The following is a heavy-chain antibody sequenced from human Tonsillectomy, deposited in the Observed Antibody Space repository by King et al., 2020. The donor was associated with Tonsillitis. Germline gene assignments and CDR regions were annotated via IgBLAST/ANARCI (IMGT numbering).Heavy chain of an antibody. CDR3: ARDNGLIVVISHDY. V-gene: IGHV1-18*01. J-gene: IGHJ4*02. Sequence: QLVQSGAEVKKPGASVKVSCKASGYTFTGYGISWVRQAPGQGLEWMGWTSAYNGNTNYAQMLQDRVTMTTDTSTSTAYMELRSLRSDDTAVYYCARDNGLIVVISHDYWGQGTLVTVSS. CDR2: TSAYNGNT. CDR1: GYTFTGYG. D-gene: IGHD3-22*01.